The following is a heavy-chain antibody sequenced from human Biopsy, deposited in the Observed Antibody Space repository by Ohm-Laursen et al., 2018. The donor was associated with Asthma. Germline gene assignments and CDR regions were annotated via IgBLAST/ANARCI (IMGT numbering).Heavy chain of an antibody. CDR2: ISYDGSNK. CDR1: GFTFSSYG. Sequence: RSLRLSCSASGFTFSSYGMHWVRQAPGKGLEWVAVISYDGSNKYYADYVKGRFTISRNNSKNTLYLQMNSLRAEDTAVYYCARDEAVVVPAAIPGNWYDPWGQGALVTVSS. CDR3: ARDEAVVVPAAIPGNWYDP. J-gene: IGHJ5*02. V-gene: IGHV3-30*03. D-gene: IGHD2-2*01.